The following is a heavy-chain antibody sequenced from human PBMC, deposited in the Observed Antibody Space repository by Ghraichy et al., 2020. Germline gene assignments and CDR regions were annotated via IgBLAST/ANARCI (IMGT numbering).Heavy chain of an antibody. CDR2: ISSSSSTI. Sequence: RGSLRLSCAASGFTFSSYSMNWVRQAPGKGLEWVSYISSSSSTIYYADSVKGRFTISKDNAKNSLYLQMNSLRDEDTAVYYCARVDIVAHYYYYGMDVWGQGTTVTVSS. CDR3: ARVDIVAHYYYYGMDV. J-gene: IGHJ6*02. V-gene: IGHV3-48*02. CDR1: GFTFSSYS. D-gene: IGHD5-12*01.